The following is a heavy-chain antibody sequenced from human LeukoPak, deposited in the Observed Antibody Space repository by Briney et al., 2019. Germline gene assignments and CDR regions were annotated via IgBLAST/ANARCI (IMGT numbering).Heavy chain of an antibody. V-gene: IGHV4-59*08. CDR3: ARLIPYDFWSGYYLGPPSLYYGMDV. CDR1: GGSISSYY. CDR2: IYYSGST. Sequence: SETLSLTCTVSGGSISSYYWSWIRQPPGKGLEWIGYIYYSGSTNYNPSLKSRVPISVDTSKNQFSLKLSPVTAADTAVYYCARLIPYDFWSGYYLGPPSLYYGMDVWGQGTTVTVSS. J-gene: IGHJ6*02. D-gene: IGHD3-3*01.